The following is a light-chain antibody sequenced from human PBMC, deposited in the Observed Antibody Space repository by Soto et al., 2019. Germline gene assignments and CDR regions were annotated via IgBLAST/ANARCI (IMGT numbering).Light chain of an antibody. CDR3: QQYNTYPT. CDR2: DAS. CDR1: QNIRNL. V-gene: IGKV1-5*01. J-gene: IGKJ5*01. Sequence: DIQMSQSPSTLSASVGDSVTITCRASQNIRNLLAWYQQKPGKAPNPLIYDASSLKSGVPSRFSGSGSGTEFPLTISSRQPDNFAIFYCQQYNTYPTFGQGTRREIK.